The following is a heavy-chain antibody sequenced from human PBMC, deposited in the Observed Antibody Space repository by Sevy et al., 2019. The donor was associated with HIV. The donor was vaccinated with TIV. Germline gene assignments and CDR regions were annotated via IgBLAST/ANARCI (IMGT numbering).Heavy chain of an antibody. CDR2: IYYSGSA. V-gene: IGHV4-39*01. CDR3: ARRDYYGYSDS. J-gene: IGHJ4*02. Sequence: SETLSLTCTVSGGSISSSNYYWGWIRQPPGKGLEWIGTIYYSGSAYYNSSRKSRVTIFIDTSNNQFSLRLSSVTAADTAVYYCARRDYYGYSDSWGQGTLVTVSS. CDR1: GGSISSSNYY. D-gene: IGHD3-3*01.